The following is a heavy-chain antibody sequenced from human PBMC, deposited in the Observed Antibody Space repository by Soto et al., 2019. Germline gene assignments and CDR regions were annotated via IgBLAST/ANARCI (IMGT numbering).Heavy chain of an antibody. CDR2: TTQDGNDK. V-gene: IGHV3-7*01. CDR1: GFTFSPYY. Sequence: PGGSLRLSCAASGFTFSPYYMSWVRQAPGKGLEWLAMTTQDGNDKHYADSVKGRFTISRDNSKNTLYLQMNSLRAEDTAVYYCAKSHPPLDDFWSGYFDYWGQGTLVTVSS. J-gene: IGHJ4*02. D-gene: IGHD3-3*01. CDR3: AKSHPPLDDFWSGYFDY.